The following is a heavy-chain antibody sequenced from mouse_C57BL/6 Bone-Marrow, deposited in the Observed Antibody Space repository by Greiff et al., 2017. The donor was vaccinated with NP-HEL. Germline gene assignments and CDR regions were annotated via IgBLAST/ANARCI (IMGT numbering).Heavy chain of an antibody. CDR1: GYSITSGYY. CDR2: ISYDGSN. CDR3: ARLYYYGSSPYWYFDV. D-gene: IGHD1-1*01. J-gene: IGHJ1*03. Sequence: EVQLVESGPGLVKPSQSLSLTCSVTGYSITSGYYWNWIRQFPGNKLEWMGYISYDGSNNYNPSLKNRISIPRDTSKNQFFLKLNSVTTEDTATYYCARLYYYGSSPYWYFDVWGTGTTVTVSS. V-gene: IGHV3-6*01.